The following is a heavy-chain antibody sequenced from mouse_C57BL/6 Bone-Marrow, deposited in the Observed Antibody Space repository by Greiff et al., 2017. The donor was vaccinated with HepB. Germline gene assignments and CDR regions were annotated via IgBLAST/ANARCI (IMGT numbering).Heavy chain of an antibody. CDR3: ARGDYYGSSPIGDY. V-gene: IGHV1-22*01. CDR1: GYTFTDYN. Sequence: VQLQQSGPELVKPGASVKMSCKASGYTFTDYNMHWVKQSHGKSLEWIGYINPNNGGTSYNQKFKGKATLTVNKSSSTAYMELRSLTSEDSAVYYCARGDYYGSSPIGDYWGQGASVTVSS. D-gene: IGHD1-1*01. J-gene: IGHJ4*01. CDR2: INPNNGGT.